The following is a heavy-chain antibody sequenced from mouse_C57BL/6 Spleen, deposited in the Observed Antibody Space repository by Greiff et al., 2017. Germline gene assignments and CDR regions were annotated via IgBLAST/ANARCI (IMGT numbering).Heavy chain of an antibody. Sequence: EVQLQQSGPELVKPGASVKISCKASGYSFTGYYMNWVKQSPEKSLEWIGEINPSTGGTTYNQKFKAKATLTVDKSSSTAYMQLKSLTSEDSAVYYCASGNWDGDYWGQGTTLTVSS. D-gene: IGHD4-1*01. CDR2: INPSTGGT. CDR3: ASGNWDGDY. J-gene: IGHJ2*01. V-gene: IGHV1-42*01. CDR1: GYSFTGYY.